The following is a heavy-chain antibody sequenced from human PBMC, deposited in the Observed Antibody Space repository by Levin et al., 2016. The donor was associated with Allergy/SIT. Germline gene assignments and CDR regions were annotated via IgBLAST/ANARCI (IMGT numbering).Heavy chain of an antibody. J-gene: IGHJ4*02. Sequence: WIRQPPGKGLEWVSTISGSGHSTYYADSVKGRFTFSRDNSKNTLSLQMNSLRAEDTALYYCARSSLYCSGGSCYPRFDFWGQGTLVTVSS. CDR3: ARSSLYCSGGSCYPRFDF. D-gene: IGHD2-15*01. V-gene: IGHV3-23*01. CDR2: ISGSGHST.